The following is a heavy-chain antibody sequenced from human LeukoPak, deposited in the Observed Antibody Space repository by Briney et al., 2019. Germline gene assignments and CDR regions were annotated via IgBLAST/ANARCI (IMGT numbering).Heavy chain of an antibody. CDR3: ARHPARYYGSGSFDY. Sequence: SETLSLTCTVSGGSISSSSYYWGWIRQPPGKGLEWIGSIYYSGSTYYNPSLKSRVTISVDTPKNQFSLKLSSVTAADTAVYYCARHPARYYGSGSFDYWGQGTLVTVSS. CDR2: IYYSGST. D-gene: IGHD3-10*01. J-gene: IGHJ4*02. CDR1: GGSISSSSYY. V-gene: IGHV4-39*01.